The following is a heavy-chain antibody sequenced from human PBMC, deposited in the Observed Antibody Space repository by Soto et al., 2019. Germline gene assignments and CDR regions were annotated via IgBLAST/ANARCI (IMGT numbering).Heavy chain of an antibody. J-gene: IGHJ6*03. Sequence: SETLSLTCTDSGGSISSGGYYWSWIRQHPGKGLEWIGYIYYSGSTYYNPSLKSRVTISVDTSKNQFSLKLSSVTAADTAVYYCARSVTMVRGVIIKVSYMDVWGKGTTVTVSS. D-gene: IGHD3-10*01. CDR3: ARSVTMVRGVIIKVSYMDV. V-gene: IGHV4-31*03. CDR1: GGSISSGGYY. CDR2: IYYSGST.